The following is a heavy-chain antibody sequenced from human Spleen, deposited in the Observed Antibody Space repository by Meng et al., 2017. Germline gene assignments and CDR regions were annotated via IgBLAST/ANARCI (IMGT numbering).Heavy chain of an antibody. V-gene: IGHV4-59*01. CDR3: ARMTFGGVNDY. CDR1: GGSFSGYY. J-gene: IGHJ4*02. D-gene: IGHD3-16*01. Sequence: SETLSLTCAVYGGSFSGYYWSWIRQPPGKGLEWIGYIYYSGSANYTPSLKSRVTISVDTSKNQFSLKLSSVTAADTALYYCARMTFGGVNDYWGQGTLVTVSS. CDR2: IYYSGSA.